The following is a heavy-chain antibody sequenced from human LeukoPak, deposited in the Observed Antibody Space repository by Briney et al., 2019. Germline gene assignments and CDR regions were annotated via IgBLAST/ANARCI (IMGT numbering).Heavy chain of an antibody. CDR3: ARHPPVHKGEDWFGP. CDR1: GGSISSSSYY. CDR2: IYYSGST. D-gene: IGHD3-16*01. J-gene: IGHJ5*02. V-gene: IGHV4-39*01. Sequence: RSSETLSLTCTVSGGSISSSSYYWGWIRQPPGKGLEWIGSIYYSGSTYYNPSLKSRVTISVDTSKNQFSLKLSSVTAADTAVYYCARHPPVHKGEDWFGPWGQGTLVTVSS.